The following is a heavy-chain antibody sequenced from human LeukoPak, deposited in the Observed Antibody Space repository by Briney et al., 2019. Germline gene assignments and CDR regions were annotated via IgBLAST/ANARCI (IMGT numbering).Heavy chain of an antibody. V-gene: IGHV3-30-3*01. Sequence: GGSLRLSCAASGFTFSSYAMHWVRQAPGKGLEWVAVISYDGSNKYYADSVKGRFTISGDNSKNTLYLQMNSLRAEDTAVYYCARVTFGEMAGGGYWGQGTLVTVSS. CDR2: ISYDGSNK. CDR3: ARVTFGEMAGGGY. J-gene: IGHJ4*02. CDR1: GFTFSSYA. D-gene: IGHD3-16*01.